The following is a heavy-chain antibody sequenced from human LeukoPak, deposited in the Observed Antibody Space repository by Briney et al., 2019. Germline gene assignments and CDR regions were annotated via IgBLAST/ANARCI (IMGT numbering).Heavy chain of an antibody. D-gene: IGHD3-22*01. CDR3: ARGDSVVVITTGAFDI. CDR2: INHSGSN. V-gene: IGHV4-34*01. Sequence: PSETLSLTCAVYGGSFSGYYWSWIRQPPGKGLEWIGEINHSGSNNYNPSLKSRVTISVDTSKNQFSLKLSSVTAADTAVYYCARGDSVVVITTGAFDIWGQGTMVTVSS. CDR1: GGSFSGYY. J-gene: IGHJ3*02.